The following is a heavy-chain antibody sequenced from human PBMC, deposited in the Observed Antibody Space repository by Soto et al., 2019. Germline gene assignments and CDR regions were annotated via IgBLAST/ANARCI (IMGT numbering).Heavy chain of an antibody. CDR3: AHGLTYNSGWFRNWFDP. V-gene: IGHV2-5*02. Sequence: VSGPTLVNPTQTLTLTCTVSGFSLTTSGVAVGWIRQPPGKALEWLGLIYWDDDKRYSPSLKSRLTITKDTSKNQVVLTMTNMDPVDTATYYCAHGLTYNSGWFRNWFDPWGQGTLVTVSS. D-gene: IGHD6-19*01. CDR1: GFSLTTSGVA. J-gene: IGHJ5*02. CDR2: IYWDDDK.